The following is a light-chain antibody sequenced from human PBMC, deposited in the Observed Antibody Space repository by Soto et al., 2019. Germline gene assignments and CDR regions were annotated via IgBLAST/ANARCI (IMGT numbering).Light chain of an antibody. CDR1: QSLYNSNNLNY. J-gene: IGKJ2*01. Sequence: DIVMTQSPDSLAVSLGERATINCKSSQSLYNSNNLNYLAWYQQKPGQPPKLLLYWASTRESGVPDRFSGSGSGTDFTLTIRSLQAADVAVYYCQQYHSTPSTFGQGTKLEIK. CDR2: WAS. V-gene: IGKV4-1*01. CDR3: QQYHSTPST.